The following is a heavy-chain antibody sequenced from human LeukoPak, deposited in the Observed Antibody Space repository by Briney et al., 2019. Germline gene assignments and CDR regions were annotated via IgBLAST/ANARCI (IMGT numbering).Heavy chain of an antibody. CDR2: ISSSSSYI. Sequence: GGSLRLSCAASGFTFSSYSMNWVRQAPGKGLEWVSSISSSSSYIYYTDSVKGRFTISRDNAKNSLYLQMNSLRAEDTAVYYCAIEIKDYIWGSYRTIFFDYWGQGTLVTVSS. CDR1: GFTFSSYS. V-gene: IGHV3-21*01. J-gene: IGHJ4*02. D-gene: IGHD3-16*02. CDR3: AIEIKDYIWGSYRTIFFDY.